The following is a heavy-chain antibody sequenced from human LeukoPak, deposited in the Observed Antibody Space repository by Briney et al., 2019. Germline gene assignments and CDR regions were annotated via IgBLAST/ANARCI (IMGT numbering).Heavy chain of an antibody. D-gene: IGHD2-8*01. V-gene: IGHV4-39*01. CDR1: GGSISSSSYY. J-gene: IGHJ4*02. CDR3: ARLYCTNGVCYSFDY. Sequence: SETLSLTCTVSGGSISSSSYYWGWIRQPPGKGLEWNGSIYYSGSTYYNPSLKSRVTISVDTSKNQFSLKLSSVTAADTAVYYCARLYCTNGVCYSFDYWGQGTLVTVSS. CDR2: IYYSGST.